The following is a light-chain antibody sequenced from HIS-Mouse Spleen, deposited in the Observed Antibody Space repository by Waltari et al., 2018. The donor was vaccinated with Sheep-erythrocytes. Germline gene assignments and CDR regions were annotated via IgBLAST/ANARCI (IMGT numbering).Light chain of an antibody. V-gene: IGLV2-23*01. Sequence: QSALTQPASVSGYPGQSITISCTGTSSDGGSYNLVSWYQQHPGKAPKLMIYEGSKRPSGVSNRFSGSKSGNTASLTISGLQAEDEADYYCCSYAGSSTPWVFGGGTKLTVL. CDR2: EGS. J-gene: IGLJ3*02. CDR3: CSYAGSSTPWV. CDR1: SSDGGSYNL.